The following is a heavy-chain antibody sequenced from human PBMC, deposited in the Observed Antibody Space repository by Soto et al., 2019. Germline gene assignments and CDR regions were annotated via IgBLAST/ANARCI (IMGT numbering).Heavy chain of an antibody. J-gene: IGHJ3*02. Sequence: SVKVSCKASGGTFSSYTISWVRQAPGQGLEWMGRIIPILGIANYAQKFQGRVTITADKSTSTAYMELSSLRSEDTAVYYCARRGLYGSGSDAFDIWGQGTMVTVSS. V-gene: IGHV1-69*02. CDR1: GGTFSSYT. D-gene: IGHD3-10*01. CDR2: IIPILGIA. CDR3: ARRGLYGSGSDAFDI.